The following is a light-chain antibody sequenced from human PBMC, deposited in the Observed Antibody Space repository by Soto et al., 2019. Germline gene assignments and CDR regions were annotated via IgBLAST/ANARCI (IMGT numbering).Light chain of an antibody. Sequence: QSALTQPASVSGSPGQSITVSCTGTSSDIGGSTYVSWYQQHPGKAPRLIIYDVNNRPSGVAARFSASKSGNTASLTISGLQAEDEADYYCTSYTRSGLYVFGTGTNLTVL. CDR3: TSYTRSGLYV. CDR1: SSDIGGSTY. V-gene: IGLV2-14*01. CDR2: DVN. J-gene: IGLJ1*01.